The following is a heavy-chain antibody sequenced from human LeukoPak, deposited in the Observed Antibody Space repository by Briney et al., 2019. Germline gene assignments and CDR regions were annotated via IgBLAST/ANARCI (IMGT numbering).Heavy chain of an antibody. D-gene: IGHD5-18*01. CDR1: GGSISSYY. V-gene: IGHV4-59*08. CDR2: IYYRGST. J-gene: IGHJ4*02. CDR3: ASGERGYSYGPLDY. Sequence: SETLSLTCTVSGGSISSYYWSWIRQPPGKALEWLGYIYYRGSTNYNPSLKSRVTISVDTSKNQFSLKLSAVTAADTAVYYCASGERGYSYGPLDYWGQGTLVTVSS.